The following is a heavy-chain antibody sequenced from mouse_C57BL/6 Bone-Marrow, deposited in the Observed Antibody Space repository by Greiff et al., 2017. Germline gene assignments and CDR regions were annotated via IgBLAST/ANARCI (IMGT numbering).Heavy chain of an antibody. J-gene: IGHJ2*01. CDR1: GFTFSSYT. Sequence: EVQRVESGGGLVKPGGSLKLSCAASGFTFSSYTMSWVRQTPEKRLEWVATISGGGGNTYYPDSVKGRFTISRDNAKNTLYLQMSSLRSEDTALYYCARLSNPYFDYWGQGTTLTVSS. V-gene: IGHV5-9*01. CDR3: ARLSNPYFDY. D-gene: IGHD2-5*01. CDR2: ISGGGGNT.